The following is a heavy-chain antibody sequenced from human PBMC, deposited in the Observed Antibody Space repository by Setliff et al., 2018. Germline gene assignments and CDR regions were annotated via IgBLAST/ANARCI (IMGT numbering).Heavy chain of an antibody. Sequence: PSETLSLTCTVSGDSLSSGSYFWTWIRRPAGKGLEWIGRVYKSGTTNYSPALKSRVTLSIDTSSNEFSLNLRSVTAADTAIYYCARDSHRLTTDPLFDHWGQGALVTVSS. CDR3: ARDSHRLTTDPLFDH. D-gene: IGHD6-25*01. CDR2: VYKSGTT. J-gene: IGHJ4*02. V-gene: IGHV4-61*02. CDR1: GDSLSSGSYF.